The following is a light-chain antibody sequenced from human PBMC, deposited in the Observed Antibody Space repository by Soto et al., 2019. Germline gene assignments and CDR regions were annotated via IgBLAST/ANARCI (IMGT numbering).Light chain of an antibody. CDR2: GAS. J-gene: IGKJ4*01. V-gene: IGKV3-11*01. CDR3: QQRSNWPRA. CDR1: QSVSSY. Sequence: EIVLTQSPATLSLSPGERATLSCRASQSVSSYLAWYQQKFGQAPRLLIYGASSRATGIPDRFSGSGSGTEFTLTISSLQSEDFAVYYCQQRSNWPRAFGGGTKVDIK.